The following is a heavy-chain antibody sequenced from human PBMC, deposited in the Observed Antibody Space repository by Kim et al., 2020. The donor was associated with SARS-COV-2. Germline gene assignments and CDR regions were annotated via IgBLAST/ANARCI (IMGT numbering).Heavy chain of an antibody. Sequence: GGSLRLSCVVSGFSFSTYAMTWVRQAPEKGLEWFSGISGSGGSTYYAVSVKGRFTISRDNSNNTLFLQMNSLRAEDTAIYYCSKGTNYYGTGSLPDIWG. CDR3: SKGTNYYGTGSLPDI. CDR1: GFSFSTYA. V-gene: IGHV3-23*01. J-gene: IGHJ3*02. CDR2: ISGSGGST. D-gene: IGHD3-10*01.